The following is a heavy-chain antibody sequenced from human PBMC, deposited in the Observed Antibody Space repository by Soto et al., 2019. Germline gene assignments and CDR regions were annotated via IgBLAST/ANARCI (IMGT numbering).Heavy chain of an antibody. CDR3: ARARGVLLWFGESPLGAFDI. V-gene: IGHV3-33*01. Sequence: GGSLRLSCAASGFTFSSYGMHWVRQAPGKGLEWVAVIWYDGSNKYYADSVKGRFTISRDNSKNTLYLQMNSLRAEDTAVYYCARARGVLLWFGESPLGAFDIWGQGTMVTVSS. J-gene: IGHJ3*02. CDR2: IWYDGSNK. CDR1: GFTFSSYG. D-gene: IGHD3-10*01.